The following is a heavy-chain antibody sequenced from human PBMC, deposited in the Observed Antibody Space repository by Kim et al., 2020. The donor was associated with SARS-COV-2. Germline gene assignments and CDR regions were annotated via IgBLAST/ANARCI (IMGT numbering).Heavy chain of an antibody. V-gene: IGHV3-43*02. CDR2: ISGDGGST. CDR1: GFTFDDYA. CDR3: AKDIRSLYSSGWPSEQTNYYYGMDV. J-gene: IGHJ6*02. D-gene: IGHD6-19*01. Sequence: GGSLRLSCAASGFTFDDYAMHWVRQAPGKGLEWVSLISGDGGSTYYADSVKGRFTISRDNSKNSLYLQMNSLRTEDTALYYCAKDIRSLYSSGWPSEQTNYYYGMDVWGQGTTVTVSS.